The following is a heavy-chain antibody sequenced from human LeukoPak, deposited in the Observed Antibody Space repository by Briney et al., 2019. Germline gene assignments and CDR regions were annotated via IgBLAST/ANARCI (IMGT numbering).Heavy chain of an antibody. D-gene: IGHD3-9*01. J-gene: IGHJ4*02. CDR1: GGSFSGYY. V-gene: IGHV4-34*01. CDR3: ARSDDSTISDY. Sequence: PSETLPLTCAVYGGSFSGYYWSWIRQPPGKGLEWIGEINHSGSTNYNPSLKSRVTISVDTSKNQFSLKLSSVTAADTAVYYCARSDDSTISDYWGQGTLVTVSS. CDR2: INHSGST.